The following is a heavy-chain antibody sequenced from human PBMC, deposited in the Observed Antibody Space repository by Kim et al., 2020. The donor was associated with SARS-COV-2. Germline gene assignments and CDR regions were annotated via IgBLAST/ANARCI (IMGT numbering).Heavy chain of an antibody. CDR2: IGTAGDT. J-gene: IGHJ6*02. CDR3: ARAGGNSYYYYGMDV. D-gene: IGHD2-21*02. CDR1: GFTFSSYD. Sequence: GSLRLSCAASGFTFSSYDMHWVRQATGKSLEWVSAIGTAGDTYYPGSVKGRFTISRENAKNSLYLQMNSLRAGDTAVYYCARAGGNSYYYYGMDVWGQGTTVTVSS. V-gene: IGHV3-13*01.